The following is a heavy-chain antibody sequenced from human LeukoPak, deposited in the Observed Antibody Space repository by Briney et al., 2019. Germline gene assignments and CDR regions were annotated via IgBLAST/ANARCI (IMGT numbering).Heavy chain of an antibody. V-gene: IGHV1-8*01. J-gene: IGHJ6*03. CDR1: GYTFTNFD. CDR3: ARGPQWRGDSYYMDV. D-gene: IGHD6-19*01. Sequence: ASVKVSCKGSGYTFTNFDINWVRQATGQGLEWMGWMNPNSGNTGSAQKLQGRVTMTMDTSISTAYIELSSLRSEDTAVYYCARGPQWRGDSYYMDVWGRGTTVTASS. CDR2: MNPNSGNT.